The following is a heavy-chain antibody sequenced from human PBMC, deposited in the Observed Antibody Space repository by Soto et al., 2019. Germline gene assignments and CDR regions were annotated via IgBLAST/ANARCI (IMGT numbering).Heavy chain of an antibody. J-gene: IGHJ4*02. CDR2: VKHDGSPS. CDR3: VGDGSSGWDFDS. V-gene: IGHV3-7*01. Sequence: GGSLRLSCEASGFTFSSYWMRWVRQAPGKGLEWVANVKHDGSPSYPVDSEKGGSTFSEDNANNSLFLQINILRDEEAAFYCCVGDGSSGWDFDSWGQGTLVTVSS. CDR1: GFTFSSYW. D-gene: IGHD6-19*01.